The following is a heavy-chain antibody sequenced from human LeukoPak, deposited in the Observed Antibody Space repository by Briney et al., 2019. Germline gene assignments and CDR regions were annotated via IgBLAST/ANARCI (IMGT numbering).Heavy chain of an antibody. CDR2: IYYSGST. J-gene: IGHJ4*02. D-gene: IGHD5-24*01. Sequence: PSETLSLTCTVSGGSMSSSGYYWGWSRQPPGKGRDWIGSIYYSGSTCYNPSLKSRATISVDTSKTQFSLKLSSVTAADTAVYYCARLVEMATIGYWGQGTLVTVSS. CDR1: GGSMSSSGYY. V-gene: IGHV4-39*01. CDR3: ARLVEMATIGY.